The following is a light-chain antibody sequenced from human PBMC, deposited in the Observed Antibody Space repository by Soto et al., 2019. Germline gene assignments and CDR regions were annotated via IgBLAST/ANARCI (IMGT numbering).Light chain of an antibody. CDR2: GVT. Sequence: QSALTQPASVSGSPGQSITISCTGTSSDVGGYNYVSWYQQHPGIAPKRLIYGVTNGPSGVSTRFSGSKSGNTASLTISGLQAEDEDESHCSSYTSASTLLYLFGTGTKLTVL. CDR3: SSYTSASTLLYL. J-gene: IGLJ1*01. V-gene: IGLV2-14*01. CDR1: SSDVGGYNY.